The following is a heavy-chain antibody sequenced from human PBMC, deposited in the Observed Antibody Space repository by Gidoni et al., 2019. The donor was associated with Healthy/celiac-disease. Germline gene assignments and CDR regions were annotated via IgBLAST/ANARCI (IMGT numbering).Heavy chain of an antibody. J-gene: IGHJ3*02. D-gene: IGHD1-26*01. V-gene: IGHV4-34*01. CDR1: GGSFSGYS. CDR2: INHSGST. CDR3: ARRGTQAKKHGGRAFDI. Sequence: QVQLQQWGAGLLQPSETLSLTCAVYGGSFSGYSWSWLRQPTGKGLEWIGEINHSGSTTYNPSLKRRVTRAVDTSKNQFSRKLSSVTAADTAVYYCARRGTQAKKHGGRAFDIWGQGTMVTVSS.